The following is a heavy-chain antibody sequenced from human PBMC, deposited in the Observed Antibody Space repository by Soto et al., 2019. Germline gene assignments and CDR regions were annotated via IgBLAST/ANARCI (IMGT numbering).Heavy chain of an antibody. D-gene: IGHD4-17*01. Sequence: GASVEVSCKASGYTITSYGISWVRQAPGQGLEWMGWISAYNGNTNYAQKLQGRVTMTTDTSTSTAYMELRSLRSDDTAVYYCARDNYGDYWSINGFDPWGQGTLVTVSS. CDR1: GYTITSYG. CDR2: ISAYNGNT. CDR3: ARDNYGDYWSINGFDP. J-gene: IGHJ5*02. V-gene: IGHV1-18*01.